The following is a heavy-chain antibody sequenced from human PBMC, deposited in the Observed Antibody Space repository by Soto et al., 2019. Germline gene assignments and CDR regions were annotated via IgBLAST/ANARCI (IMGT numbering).Heavy chain of an antibody. CDR1: GFTFSSYG. Sequence: QVQLVESGGDVVQPGRSLRLSCAASGFTFSSYGMHWVRQAPGKGLEWVAVISYDGSNKYYADSVKGRFTISRDNSKNTLYLQMNSLRAEDTAVYYCAKDRQIAAAGVFDYWGQGTLVTVSS. CDR3: AKDRQIAAAGVFDY. D-gene: IGHD6-13*01. J-gene: IGHJ4*02. CDR2: ISYDGSNK. V-gene: IGHV3-30*18.